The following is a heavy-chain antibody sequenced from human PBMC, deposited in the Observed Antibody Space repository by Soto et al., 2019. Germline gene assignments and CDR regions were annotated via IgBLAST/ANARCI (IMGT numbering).Heavy chain of an antibody. D-gene: IGHD3-3*01. CDR3: ARGSKGHYDFWSGFFGQYGTDV. Sequence: ASVKVSCKASGYTFTSYGISWVRQAPGQGLEWMGWISAYNGNTNYAQKLQGRVTMTTDTSTSTAYMELRSLRSDDTAVYYCARGSKGHYDFWSGFFGQYGTDVWGQVTTVTVSS. V-gene: IGHV1-18*04. J-gene: IGHJ6*02. CDR2: ISAYNGNT. CDR1: GYTFTSYG.